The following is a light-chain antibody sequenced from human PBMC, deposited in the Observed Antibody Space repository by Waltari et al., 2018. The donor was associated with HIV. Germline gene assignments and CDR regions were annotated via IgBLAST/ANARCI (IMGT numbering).Light chain of an antibody. CDR3: GAWDSSLSAVV. J-gene: IGLJ3*02. Sequence: QSVLTHPPSVSAAPGHRFTISCSASRSTLALDYVSWYQQLPGTAPKLLIYDTDKRPSGIPDRFSGSQSGASASLGITGLQTGDEADYYCGAWDSSLSAVVFGGGTKLTVL. CDR2: DTD. V-gene: IGLV1-51*02. CDR1: RSTLALDY.